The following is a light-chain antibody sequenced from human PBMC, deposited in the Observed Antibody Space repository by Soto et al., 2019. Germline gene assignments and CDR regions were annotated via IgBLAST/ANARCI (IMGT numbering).Light chain of an antibody. V-gene: IGLV2-14*01. CDR3: SSYTRSKTVI. CDR2: EVS. J-gene: IGLJ2*01. Sequence: QSALTQPASVSGSPGQSITISCTGTSGDIGGYNYVSWYQQHPDKAPRLMIYEVSSRPSGVSDRFSGSKSGNTASLTISGLQAEDEATYYCSSYTRSKTVILGGGTKLTVL. CDR1: SGDIGGYNY.